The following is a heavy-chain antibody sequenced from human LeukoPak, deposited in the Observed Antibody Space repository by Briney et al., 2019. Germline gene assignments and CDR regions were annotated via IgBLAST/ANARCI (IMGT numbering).Heavy chain of an antibody. J-gene: IGHJ4*02. D-gene: IGHD6-25*01. Sequence: GGSLRLSCAASGFTFSDYYMTWIRQAPGKGLEWVSHISTTSSFTNYADSVKGRFTISRDNAKNSLFLQMNSLRADDTAVYYCARGQRGDYWGQGTLVTVSS. CDR1: GFTFSDYY. V-gene: IGHV3-11*05. CDR2: ISTTSSFT. CDR3: ARGQRGDY.